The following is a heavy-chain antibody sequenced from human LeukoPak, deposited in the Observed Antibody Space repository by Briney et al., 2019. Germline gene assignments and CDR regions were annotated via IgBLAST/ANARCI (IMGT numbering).Heavy chain of an antibody. CDR1: GFPFSSYW. Sequence: GGSLRLSCAASGFPFSSYWMHWVRQVPGKGLLWISRINSDGSATIYADSVRGRFTISRDNAKNTLYLQMSGLRVEDTAVYHCASDSPCYGMDVWGQGTTVTVSS. J-gene: IGHJ6*02. CDR2: INSDGSAT. CDR3: ASDSPCYGMDV. V-gene: IGHV3-74*01.